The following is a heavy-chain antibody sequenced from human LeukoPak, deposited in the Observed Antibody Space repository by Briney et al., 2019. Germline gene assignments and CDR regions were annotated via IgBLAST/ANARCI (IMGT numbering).Heavy chain of an antibody. Sequence: SETLSLTCTVSGGSFSSYYRSWIRQPPGKGLEWIGYIYYSGSTNYNPSLKSRVTISVDTSKNQFSLKLSSVTAADTAVYYCARVLYSYGLDYWGQGTLVTVSS. CDR2: IYYSGST. D-gene: IGHD5-18*01. CDR3: ARVLYSYGLDY. CDR1: GGSFSSYY. J-gene: IGHJ4*02. V-gene: IGHV4-59*01.